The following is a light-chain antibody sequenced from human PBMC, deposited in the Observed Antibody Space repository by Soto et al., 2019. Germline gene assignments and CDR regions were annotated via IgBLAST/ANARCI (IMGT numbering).Light chain of an antibody. CDR1: HGVSSSF. J-gene: IGKJ1*01. CDR3: QQYSNSPQT. Sequence: VLKQSPAALSLSPRERATLSCRASHGVSSSFLAWYQQKPGQAPRLLIYGASSRATGIPDRFSGSGSGTDFTLTISRLEPEDFAVYFCQQYSNSPQTFGQGTKVDIK. V-gene: IGKV3-20*01. CDR2: GAS.